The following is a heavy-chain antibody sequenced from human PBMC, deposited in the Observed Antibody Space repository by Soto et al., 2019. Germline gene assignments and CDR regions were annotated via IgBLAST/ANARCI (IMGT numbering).Heavy chain of an antibody. CDR3: AKDRSGHFDY. D-gene: IGHD2-8*02. V-gene: IGHV3-23*01. J-gene: IGHJ4*02. CDR1: GFTFSSYA. CDR2: ISGSGGST. Sequence: GGSLRLSCAASGFTFSSYAMSWVRQTTGKGLEWVSAISGSGGSTYYADYVKGRFTISRDNSNNTLYLQMNSLRAEDTAVYYCAKDRSGHFDYWGQGTLVTVSS.